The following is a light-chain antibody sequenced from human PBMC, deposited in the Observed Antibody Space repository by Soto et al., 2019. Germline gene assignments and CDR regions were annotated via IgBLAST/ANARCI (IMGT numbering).Light chain of an antibody. CDR1: QDIRKY. CDR3: QQYNSFPT. J-gene: IGKJ1*01. CDR2: DAS. Sequence: DIQMTQSPSSLSASVGDRVTVTCQASQDIRKYLSWYQQKPGKVPKLLIYDASSLQSGVPSRFSGSGSGTEFTLTISSLQPDDFATYYCQQYNSFPTFGQGTKVDI. V-gene: IGKV1-16*01.